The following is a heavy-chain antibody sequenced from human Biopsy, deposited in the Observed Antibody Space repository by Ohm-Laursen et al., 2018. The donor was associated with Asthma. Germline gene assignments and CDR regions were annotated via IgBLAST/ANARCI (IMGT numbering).Heavy chain of an antibody. CDR2: VHSTGST. CDR3: ARATSTWSQSGPHYFDH. Sequence: SDTLSLTCTVSPGSITDYYWNWIRPFPGKGLEWIGYVHSTGSTRFNPSLKSRLTISVDTPVDQVSLKLTSVTAADTAVYYCARATSTWSQSGPHYFDHWGQGTLVTVSS. V-gene: IGHV4-59*07. D-gene: IGHD6-13*01. CDR1: PGSITDYY. J-gene: IGHJ4*02.